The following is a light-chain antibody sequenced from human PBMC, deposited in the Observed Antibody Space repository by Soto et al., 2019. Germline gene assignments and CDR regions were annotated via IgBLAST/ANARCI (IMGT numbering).Light chain of an antibody. V-gene: IGLV1-51*01. Sequence: QSVLTQPPSVCAAPGQKGTISCSGSNSNIGANSVSWYQHLPGTAPKVVIYDDDKRPSGIPDRFSGSKYGKSATLDITGLQIGDEDDYYCGTWHSTLSVEWVFGGGTTVTVL. CDR1: NSNIGANS. CDR2: DDD. CDR3: GTWHSTLSVEWV. J-gene: IGLJ3*02.